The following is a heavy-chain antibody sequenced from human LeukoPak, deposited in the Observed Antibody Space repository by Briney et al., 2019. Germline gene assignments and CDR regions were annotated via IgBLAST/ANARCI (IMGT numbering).Heavy chain of an antibody. CDR3: ARAGFSLAPHRGTPFDY. J-gene: IGHJ4*02. CDR1: GGSFSDYY. Sequence: PLETLSLTCAVYGGSFSDYYWSWIRHPPRKRLERSGEINHSGSTDYNPSLKSRVTTPVATSKNQFPLRLSSVTAADTAVYYYARAGFSLAPHRGTPFDYWGQGTLVTVSS. D-gene: IGHD6-6*01. CDR2: INHSGST. V-gene: IGHV4-34*01.